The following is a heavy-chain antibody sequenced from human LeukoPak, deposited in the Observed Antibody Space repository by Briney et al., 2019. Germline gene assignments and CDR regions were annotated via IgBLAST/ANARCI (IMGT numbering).Heavy chain of an antibody. V-gene: IGHV1-8*03. CDR1: GYTFTSYD. Sequence: ASVKVSCKASGYTFTSYDINWVRQATGQGLEWMGWMNPNSGNTGYAQKFQGRVTITRNTSISTAYMELSSLGSEDTAVYYCAREKTPGYSSSPNWFDPWGQGTLVTVSS. CDR2: MNPNSGNT. CDR3: AREKTPGYSSSPNWFDP. J-gene: IGHJ5*02. D-gene: IGHD6-13*01.